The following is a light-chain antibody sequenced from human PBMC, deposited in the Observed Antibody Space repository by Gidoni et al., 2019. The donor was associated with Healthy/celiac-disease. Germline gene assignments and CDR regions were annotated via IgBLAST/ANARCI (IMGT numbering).Light chain of an antibody. CDR3: QQYGSVFT. V-gene: IGKV3-20*01. J-gene: IGKJ3*01. CDR1: QSVSSSY. Sequence: EIVLTQSPGTLSLSPGERATLSCRASQSVSSSYLAWYQQKPGQAPRLLIYGASSRATGIPDRFSGSGSGTDFTLTISRLEPEDFAVYYCQQYGSVFTFGPXTKVDIK. CDR2: GAS.